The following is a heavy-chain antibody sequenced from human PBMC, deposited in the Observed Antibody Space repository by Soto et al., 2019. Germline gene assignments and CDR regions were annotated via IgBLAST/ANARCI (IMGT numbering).Heavy chain of an antibody. Sequence: ASVKVSCKASGYTFSSYAMHWVRQAPGQRLEWMGWINAGYGNTKSSQKFQDRVTISRDTSASTAYLQWSSLKASDTAMYYCATGSYDFWSGYEKPYGMDVWGQGTTVTVSS. J-gene: IGHJ6*02. CDR3: ATGSYDFWSGYEKPYGMDV. V-gene: IGHV1-3*01. CDR1: GYTFSSYA. D-gene: IGHD3-3*01. CDR2: INAGYGNT.